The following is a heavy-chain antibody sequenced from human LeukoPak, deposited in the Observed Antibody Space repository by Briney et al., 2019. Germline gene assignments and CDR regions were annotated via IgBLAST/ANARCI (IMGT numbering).Heavy chain of an antibody. CDR3: ARDEYDILID. Sequence: SETLSPTCTVSGGSISSGSYYWSWIRQPAGKGLEWIGRIYTSGSTNYNPSLKSRVTISVDTSKNQFSLKLSSVTAADTAVYYCARDEYDILIDWGQGTLVTVSS. V-gene: IGHV4-61*02. CDR2: IYTSGST. D-gene: IGHD3-9*01. J-gene: IGHJ4*02. CDR1: GGSISSGSYY.